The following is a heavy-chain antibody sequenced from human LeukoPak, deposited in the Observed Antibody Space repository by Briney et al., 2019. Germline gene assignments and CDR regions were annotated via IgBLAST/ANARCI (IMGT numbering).Heavy chain of an antibody. D-gene: IGHD6-6*01. J-gene: IGHJ4*02. CDR3: ARQNGQLVNY. CDR1: GASISSYY. CDR2: VSDSGST. Sequence: SETLSLTCTVSGASISSYYWSWIRQPPGKGLEWIGYVSDSGSTNYNPPLKGRVSISVDTSKNQFSLKLSSVTAADTAVYYCARQNGQLVNYWGQGILVTVSS. V-gene: IGHV4-59*08.